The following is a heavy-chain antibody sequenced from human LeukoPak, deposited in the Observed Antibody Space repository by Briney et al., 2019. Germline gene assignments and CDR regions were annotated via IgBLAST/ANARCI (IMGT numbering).Heavy chain of an antibody. CDR3: AGGPPAARRERSHWFDP. CDR1: GYTFTSYY. V-gene: IGHV1-46*01. Sequence: ASVKVSCKASGYTFTSYYMHWVRQAPGQGLEWMGIINPSGGSTSYAQKFQGRVTMTRDTSTSTVYTELSSLRSEDTAVYYCAGGPPAARRERSHWFDPWGQGTLVTVSS. J-gene: IGHJ5*02. CDR2: INPSGGST. D-gene: IGHD2-2*01.